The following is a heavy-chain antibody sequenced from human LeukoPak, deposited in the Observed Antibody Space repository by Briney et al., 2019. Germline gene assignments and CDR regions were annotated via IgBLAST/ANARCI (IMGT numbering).Heavy chain of an antibody. CDR3: AKDDYGDNRWNLVH. J-gene: IGHJ4*02. CDR1: GFTFSRSG. CDR2: ISNDGYNT. V-gene: IGHV3-30*18. Sequence: GGSLRLSCVGSGFTFSRSGMHWVRQAPGKGLEWVAFISNDGYNTYFADSVKGRITISRDNSRNTLYLQINSLRADDTAVFYCAKDDYGDNRWNLVHWGQGTLVTVSS. D-gene: IGHD4-17*01.